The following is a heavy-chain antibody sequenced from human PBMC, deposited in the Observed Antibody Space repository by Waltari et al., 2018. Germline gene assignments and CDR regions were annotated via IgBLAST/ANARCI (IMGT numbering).Heavy chain of an antibody. V-gene: IGHV4-4*07. CDR2: IYTSGST. Sequence: QVQLQESGPGLVKPSETLSLTCTVSGGSISSYYWSWIRQPAGKGLEWIGRIYTSGSTNYNPSLKSRVTMTRNASISTAYMELSSLRSEDTAVYYCAIGVKEWELLRRSDAFDIWGQGTMVTVSS. J-gene: IGHJ3*02. CDR3: AIGVKEWELLRRSDAFDI. CDR1: GGSISSYY. D-gene: IGHD1-26*01.